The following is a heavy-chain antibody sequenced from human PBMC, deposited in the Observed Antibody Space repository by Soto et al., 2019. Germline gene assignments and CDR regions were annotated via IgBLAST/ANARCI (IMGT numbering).Heavy chain of an antibody. D-gene: IGHD3-22*01. CDR3: AKGVGGYYFDY. V-gene: IGHV3-23*01. CDR2: IGGSGGST. J-gene: IGHJ4*02. Sequence: GGSLRLSCAASGFTFSSYGMHWVRQAPGKGLEWVSAIGGSGGSTYYADSVKGRFTISRDNSKNTLYLQMNSLRAEDTAVYYCAKGVGGYYFDYWGQGTLVTVSS. CDR1: GFTFSSYG.